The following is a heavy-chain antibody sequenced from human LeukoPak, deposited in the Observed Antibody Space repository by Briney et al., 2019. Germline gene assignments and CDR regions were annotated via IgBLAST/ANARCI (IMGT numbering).Heavy chain of an antibody. V-gene: IGHV1-2*02. Sequence: ASVKVSCKASGGTFSSYAISWVRQAPGQGLEWMGWINPNSGGTNYAQKFQGRVTMTRDTSISTAYMELSRLRSDDTAVYYCARDRERICSSTSCYKVHDRSDPWGQGTLVTVSS. CDR3: ARDRERICSSTSCYKVHDRSDP. J-gene: IGHJ5*02. CDR2: INPNSGGT. CDR1: GGTFSSYA. D-gene: IGHD2-2*02.